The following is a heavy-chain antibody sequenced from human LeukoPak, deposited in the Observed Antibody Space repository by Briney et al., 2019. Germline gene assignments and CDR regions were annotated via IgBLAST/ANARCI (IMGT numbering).Heavy chain of an antibody. J-gene: IGHJ4*02. Sequence: SETLSPTCTVSGGSISSSSYYWGWIRQPPGKGLEWIGSIYYSGSTYYNPSLKSRVTISVDTSKNQFSLKLSSVTAADTAVYYCAREVFGVAGTGYFDYWGQGTLVTVSS. CDR3: AREVFGVAGTGYFDY. CDR2: IYYSGST. V-gene: IGHV4-39*07. D-gene: IGHD6-19*01. CDR1: GGSISSSSYY.